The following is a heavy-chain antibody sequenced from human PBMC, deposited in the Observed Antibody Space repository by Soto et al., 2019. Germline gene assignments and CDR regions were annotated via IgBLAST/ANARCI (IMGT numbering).Heavy chain of an antibody. D-gene: IGHD1-26*01. J-gene: IGHJ4*02. CDR3: AKEGSPKVSRWDDY. Sequence: QVQLAESGGGVVQPGGSLRLSCAASGFPFSDYGIDWIRQAPGKGLEWVAVISHEGGTQYYADSVRGRFTVSRDNSKNIVYLQMDSLRLEDTAVYFCAKEGSPKVSRWDDYWGQGTLVTVSS. CDR2: ISHEGGTQ. V-gene: IGHV3-30*18. CDR1: GFPFSDYG.